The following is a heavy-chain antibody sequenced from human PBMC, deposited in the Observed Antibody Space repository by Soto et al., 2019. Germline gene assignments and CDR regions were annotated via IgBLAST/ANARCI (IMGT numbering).Heavy chain of an antibody. CDR1: GFTFSSYA. CDR3: AKDRSSGGGCYNF. J-gene: IGHJ4*02. V-gene: IGHV3-23*01. D-gene: IGHD2-15*01. CDR2: ISGSADST. Sequence: EVQLLESGGGLVQPGGSLRLSCAASGFTFSSYAMSWVRQAPGKGLEWVSGISGSADSTYYADSVKGRFTISRDNSNYTLYLQMNTLSAEDKAVYYCAKDRSSGGGCYNFWGLGALVTVSS.